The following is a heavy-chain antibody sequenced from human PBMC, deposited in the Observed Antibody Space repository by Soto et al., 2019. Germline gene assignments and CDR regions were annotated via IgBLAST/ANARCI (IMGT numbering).Heavy chain of an antibody. CDR3: ARAEQQQTPRWNWLDP. D-gene: IGHD6-13*01. CDR1: GYTFTSYY. V-gene: IGHV1-46*01. CDR2: INPSGGST. Sequence: ASVKVSCKASGYTFTSYYIHWVRQAPGQGLEWMGIINPSGGSTSYAQKFQGRVTMTRDTSTSTVYMELSSLRSEDTAVYYCARAEQQQTPRWNWLDPWGQGTLVTVSS. J-gene: IGHJ5*02.